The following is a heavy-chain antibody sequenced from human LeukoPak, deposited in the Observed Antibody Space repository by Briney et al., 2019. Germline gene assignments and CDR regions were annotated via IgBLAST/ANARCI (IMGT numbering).Heavy chain of an antibody. V-gene: IGHV1-2*02. CDR1: GDTITGYY. J-gene: IGHJ3*02. CDR3: ARGQELESAFDI. Sequence: ASVKVSCKASGDTITGYYMHWVRQAPGQGLEWMGWINPNSGGTNYAQKFQGRVTMTRDTSISTAYMELSRLRSDDTAVYYCARGQELESAFDIWGQGTMVTVSS. D-gene: IGHD1-1*01. CDR2: INPNSGGT.